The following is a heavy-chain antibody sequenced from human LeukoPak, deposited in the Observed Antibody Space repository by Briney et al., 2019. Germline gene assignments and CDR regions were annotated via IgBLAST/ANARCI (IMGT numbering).Heavy chain of an antibody. V-gene: IGHV3-30*03. D-gene: IGHD3-10*01. Sequence: PGGSLRLSCAASGFTFSSYGMHWVRQAPGKGLGWVAVISYDGSNKYYADSVKGRFTISRDNSKNTLYLQMNSLRAEDTAVYYCVVWFGLFDPWGQGTLVTVSP. CDR1: GFTFSSYG. CDR2: ISYDGSNK. CDR3: VVWFGLFDP. J-gene: IGHJ5*02.